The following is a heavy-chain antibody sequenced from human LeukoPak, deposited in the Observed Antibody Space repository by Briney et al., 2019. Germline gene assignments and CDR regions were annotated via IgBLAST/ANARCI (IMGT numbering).Heavy chain of an antibody. J-gene: IGHJ3*02. Sequence: ASVNVSSKASVYTFTIYGISWVRQAPRQGLEWMGWISAYNGNTNYAQKLQGRVTMNTDTSTSTAYMELRSLRSDDTAVYYCARDPNRVVVAAAPFDIWGQGTMVTVSS. V-gene: IGHV1-18*01. CDR1: VYTFTIYG. CDR3: ARDPNRVVVAAAPFDI. CDR2: ISAYNGNT. D-gene: IGHD2-15*01.